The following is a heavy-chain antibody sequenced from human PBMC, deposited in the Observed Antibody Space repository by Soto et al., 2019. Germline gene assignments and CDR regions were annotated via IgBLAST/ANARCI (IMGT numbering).Heavy chain of an antibody. CDR1: GGTFSSYT. Sequence: QVQLVQSGAEVQKPGSSVKVSCKASGGTFSSYTISWVRQAPGQGLEWMGRIIPILGIANYAQKFQGRVTITADKSTSTAYMELSSLRSEDTAVYYCARDHQSSEDYGEDAFDIWGQGTMVTVSS. CDR3: ARDHQSSEDYGEDAFDI. V-gene: IGHV1-69*08. D-gene: IGHD4-17*01. J-gene: IGHJ3*02. CDR2: IIPILGIA.